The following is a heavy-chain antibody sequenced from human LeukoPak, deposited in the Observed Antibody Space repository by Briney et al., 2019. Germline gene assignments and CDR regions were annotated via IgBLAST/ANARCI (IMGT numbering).Heavy chain of an antibody. CDR3: ARGRGPFDY. Sequence: GGSLRLSCAASGITFSSYAMTWVRQAPGKGLEWVSVISGSGGSTYYADSVKGRFTISRDNAKNSLYLQMNSLRAEDTAAYYCARGRGPFDYWGQGTLVTVSS. CDR2: ISGSGGST. CDR1: GITFSSYA. J-gene: IGHJ4*02. V-gene: IGHV3-23*01.